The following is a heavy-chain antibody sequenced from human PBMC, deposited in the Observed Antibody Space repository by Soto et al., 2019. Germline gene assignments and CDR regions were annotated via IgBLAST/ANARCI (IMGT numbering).Heavy chain of an antibody. D-gene: IGHD2-2*01. CDR2: IGESGTPT. J-gene: IGHJ6*02. CDR1: GFTFSSYA. Sequence: GGSLRLSCAASGFTFSSYAMKWVRQAPGKGLEWVSLIGESGTPTYYADSVKGRFTISRDNSGNTLFLEMYSLRAEDTAVHYCSIYIPGVRYYGMDVWGQGTTVTVYS. CDR3: SIYIPGVRYYGMDV. V-gene: IGHV3-23*01.